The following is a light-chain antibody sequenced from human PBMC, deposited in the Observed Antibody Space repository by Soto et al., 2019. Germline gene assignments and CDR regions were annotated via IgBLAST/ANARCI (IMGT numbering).Light chain of an antibody. J-gene: IGLJ2*01. CDR2: SNN. CDR3: AAWDDSLNGVV. CDR1: SSNIGSNT. Sequence: QSVLTQPPSASVTPGQRVTISCSGSSSNIGSNTVNWYQQLPGTAPKLLIYSNNQRPSGVPDRFSGSKSGTSASLAISGLQSDDEADYYCAAWDDSLNGVVFCGGTQLTVL. V-gene: IGLV1-44*01.